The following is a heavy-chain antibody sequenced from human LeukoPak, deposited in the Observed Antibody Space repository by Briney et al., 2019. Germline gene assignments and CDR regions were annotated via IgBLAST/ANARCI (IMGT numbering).Heavy chain of an antibody. D-gene: IGHD3-10*01. CDR3: AKMVADMVRGAGGEYYFDY. CDR2: ISGSGGST. Sequence: GGSLRLSCAASGFTFSSYAMSWLPQAPGKGLKWVTAISGSGGSTYYADSVKGRFTIARDNSKNTLYLQMNSVRAEDTAVYYCAKMVADMVRGAGGEYYFDYWGQGTLVSVSS. V-gene: IGHV3-23*01. CDR1: GFTFSSYA. J-gene: IGHJ4*02.